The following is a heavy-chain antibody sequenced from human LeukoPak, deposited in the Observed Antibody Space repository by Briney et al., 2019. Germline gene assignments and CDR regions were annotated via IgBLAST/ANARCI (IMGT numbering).Heavy chain of an antibody. J-gene: IGHJ5*02. D-gene: IGHD2-2*01. Sequence: GGSLRLSCAASGLTFSSYGMHWVRQAPGKGLEWVAFIRFTISRDNSKNTLYLQMNSLRAEDTAVYYCAKDPERVVPAAGTGWFDPWGQGTLVTVSS. CDR3: AKDPERVVPAAGTGWFDP. CDR1: GLTFSSYG. CDR2: I. V-gene: IGHV3-30*02.